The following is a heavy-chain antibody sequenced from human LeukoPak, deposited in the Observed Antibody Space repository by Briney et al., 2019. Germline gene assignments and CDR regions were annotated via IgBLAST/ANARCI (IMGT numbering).Heavy chain of an antibody. CDR2: INPENGGT. J-gene: IGHJ3*02. CDR1: GYIFTGQY. D-gene: IGHD3-10*01. V-gene: IGHV1-2*06. CDR3: ARDRGWDAFDI. Sequence: ASVKVSCKASGYIFTGQYIHWVRQAPGQGLEWMGRINPENGGTDYAKKFKGRFAMTRDTSISTAYMDLTRLRSDDSAVYHCARDRGWDAFDIWGQGTLVTVSS.